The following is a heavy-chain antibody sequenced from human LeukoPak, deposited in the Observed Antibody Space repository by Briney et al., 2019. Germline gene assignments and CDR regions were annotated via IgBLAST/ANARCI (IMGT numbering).Heavy chain of an antibody. Sequence: SETLSLTCTVSDGSISTYYWSWIRQPPGKGLEWIGHVSYSGKTKYNPSLKSRVTISVDPSKDQFSLILSSVTAADTAVYYCARLVDYGDCRFDYWGQGTLVTVSS. CDR1: DGSISTYY. D-gene: IGHD4-17*01. V-gene: IGHV4-59*08. J-gene: IGHJ4*02. CDR2: VSYSGKT. CDR3: ARLVDYGDCRFDY.